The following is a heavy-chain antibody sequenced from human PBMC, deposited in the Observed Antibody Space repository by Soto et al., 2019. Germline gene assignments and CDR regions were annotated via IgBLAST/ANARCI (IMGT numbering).Heavy chain of an antibody. J-gene: IGHJ4*02. CDR2: INAGNGNT. Sequence: GASVKVSCKASGYTLTSYSIHWVRQAPGQRLEWMGWINAGNGNTKFSQKFQGRVTITRDTSASTAYMELRGLRSEDTAVYYCAILGTYYFDNSDNYFDFWGQGTLVTVSS. CDR1: GYTLTSYS. D-gene: IGHD3-22*01. CDR3: AILGTYYFDNSDNYFDF. V-gene: IGHV1-3*01.